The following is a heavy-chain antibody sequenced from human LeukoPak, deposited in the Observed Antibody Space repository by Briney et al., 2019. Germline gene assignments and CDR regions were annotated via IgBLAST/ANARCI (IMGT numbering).Heavy chain of an antibody. Sequence: PSETLSLTCTVSGGSISSYYWSWIRQPPGKGLEWIGYIYYSGSTNYNPSLKSRVTISVDTSKNQFSLKLSSVTAADTAVYYCARGSRVREAFDIWGQGTMVTVSS. D-gene: IGHD2-15*01. CDR1: GGSISSYY. CDR2: IYYSGST. J-gene: IGHJ3*02. V-gene: IGHV4-59*01. CDR3: ARGSRVREAFDI.